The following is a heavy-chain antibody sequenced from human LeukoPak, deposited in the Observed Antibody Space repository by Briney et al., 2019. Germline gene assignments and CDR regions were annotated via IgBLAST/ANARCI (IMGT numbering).Heavy chain of an antibody. CDR1: GFTFSSYS. V-gene: IGHV3-21*01. J-gene: IGHJ4*02. CDR2: ISSSSSYI. D-gene: IGHD6-6*01. CDR3: ARDSSASSSVVSS. Sequence: PGGSLRLSCAASGFTFSSYSMNWVRQAPGKGLEWVSSISSSSSYIYYADSVKGRFTISRDNAKNSLYLQMNSLRAEDTAVYYCARDSSASSSVVSSWGQGTLVTVSS.